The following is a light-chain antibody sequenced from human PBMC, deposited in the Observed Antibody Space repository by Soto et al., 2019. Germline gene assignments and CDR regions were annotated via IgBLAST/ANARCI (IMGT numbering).Light chain of an antibody. Sequence: EIVLTQSPATLSLSPGERATLSCRASPSVSSYLAWYQQKPGQAPRLLIYDASNRATGLPARFSGSGSGTDFTLTISSLEPEDFAVYYCQQRSNWPPLVTFGPGTKVDIK. V-gene: IGKV3-11*01. CDR3: QQRSNWPPLVT. J-gene: IGKJ3*01. CDR2: DAS. CDR1: PSVSSY.